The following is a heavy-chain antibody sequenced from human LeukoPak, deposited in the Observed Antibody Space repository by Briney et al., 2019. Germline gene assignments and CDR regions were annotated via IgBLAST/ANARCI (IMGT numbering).Heavy chain of an antibody. J-gene: IGHJ3*02. V-gene: IGHV3-21*01. CDR2: ISSSSSYI. CDR1: GFTFSSYS. D-gene: IGHD5-24*01. CDR3: ARRRRDGYNPKSHDAFDI. Sequence: GGSLRLSCAASGFTFSSYSMNWVRQAPGKGLEWVSSISSSSSYIYYADSVKGRFTISRDNSKNTLYLQMNSLRAEDTAVYYCARRRRDGYNPKSHDAFDIWGQGTMVTVSS.